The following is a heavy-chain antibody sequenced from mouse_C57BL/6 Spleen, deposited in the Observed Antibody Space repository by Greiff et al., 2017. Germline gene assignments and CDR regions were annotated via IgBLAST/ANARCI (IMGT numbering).Heavy chain of an antibody. Sequence: VKLQQPGAELVKPGASVKLSCKASGYTFTSYWMHWVKQRPGRGLEWIGRIDPNSGGTKYNEKFKSKATLTVDKPSSTAYMQLSSFTSEDSAVYYCARSAYYGSSYDAMDYWGQGTSVTVSS. CDR2: IDPNSGGT. D-gene: IGHD1-1*01. CDR3: ARSAYYGSSYDAMDY. CDR1: GYTFTSYW. V-gene: IGHV1-72*01. J-gene: IGHJ4*01.